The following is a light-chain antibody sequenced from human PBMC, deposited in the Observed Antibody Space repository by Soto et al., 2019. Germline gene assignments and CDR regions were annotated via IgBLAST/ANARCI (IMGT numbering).Light chain of an antibody. Sequence: QSALTQPASVSVSPGQSITISCTGTSSDVGGFNYVSWYQQQPGRAPKLILYEVSNRPSGVAHRFTGSKSGNTASLTISGLQAEDEADYYCSSFTSSITYVFGTGTKVTVL. CDR3: SSFTSSITYV. CDR2: EVS. CDR1: SSDVGGFNY. J-gene: IGLJ1*01. V-gene: IGLV2-14*01.